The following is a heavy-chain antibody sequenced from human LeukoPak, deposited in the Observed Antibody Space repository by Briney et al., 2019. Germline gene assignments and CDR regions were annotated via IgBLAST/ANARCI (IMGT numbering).Heavy chain of an antibody. Sequence: PSETLSLTCAVYGGSFSGYYWSWIRQPPGKGLEWIGEINHSGSTNYNPSLKSRVTISVDTSKNQFSLKLSSVTAADTAVYYCARQSIDYIWGSYRLPPNNAAFDIWVQGTMVTVSS. CDR2: INHSGST. CDR3: ARQSIDYIWGSYRLPPNNAAFDI. V-gene: IGHV4-34*01. J-gene: IGHJ3*02. D-gene: IGHD3-16*02. CDR1: GGSFSGYY.